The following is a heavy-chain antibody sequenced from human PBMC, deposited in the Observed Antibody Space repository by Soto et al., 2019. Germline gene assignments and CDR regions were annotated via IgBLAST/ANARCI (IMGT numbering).Heavy chain of an antibody. CDR1: GGSISSSSYY. CDR3: AGLWLEDIVLMVYAPGMDV. V-gene: IGHV4-39*01. J-gene: IGHJ6*02. Sequence: SETLSLTCTVSGGSISSSSYYWGWIRQPPGKGLEWIGSIYYSGSTYYNPSLKSRVTISVDTSKNQFSLKLSSVTAADTAVYYCAGLWLEDIVLMVYAPGMDVWGQGTTVIVSS. CDR2: IYYSGST. D-gene: IGHD2-8*01.